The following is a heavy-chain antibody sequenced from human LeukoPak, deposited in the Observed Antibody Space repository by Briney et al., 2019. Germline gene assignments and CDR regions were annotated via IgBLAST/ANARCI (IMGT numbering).Heavy chain of an antibody. Sequence: GESLKISCKGSGSLFTNSWIGWVRQKPGKGLEWMGIIYPGDSDTKYNPSFQGQVTISADKSITTAYLQWSSLKASDTAMYYCARPSGTYNRFDYWGQGTLVTVSS. J-gene: IGHJ4*02. CDR3: ARPSGTYNRFDY. CDR2: IYPGDSDT. D-gene: IGHD1-26*01. CDR1: GSLFTNSW. V-gene: IGHV5-51*01.